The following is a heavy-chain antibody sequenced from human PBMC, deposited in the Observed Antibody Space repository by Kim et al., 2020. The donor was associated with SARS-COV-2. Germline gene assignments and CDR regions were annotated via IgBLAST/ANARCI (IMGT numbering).Heavy chain of an antibody. CDR2: INHSGST. D-gene: IGHD6-13*01. V-gene: IGHV4-34*01. Sequence: SETLSLTCAVYGGSFSGYYWSWIRQPPGKGLEWIGEINHSGSTNYNPSLKSRVTISVDTSKNQFSLKLSSVTAADTAVYYCASLAPFDLARGRGKTVIAASDTPYFQHWGQGTLVTVSS. CDR1: GGSFSGYY. CDR3: ASLAPFDLARGRGKTVIAASDTPYFQH. J-gene: IGHJ1*01.